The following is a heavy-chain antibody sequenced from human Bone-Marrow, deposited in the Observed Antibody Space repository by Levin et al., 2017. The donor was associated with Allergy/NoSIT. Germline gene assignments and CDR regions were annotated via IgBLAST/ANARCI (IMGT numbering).Heavy chain of an antibody. J-gene: IGHJ6*03. V-gene: IGHV3-53*01. CDR3: ARGGHYYYYMDV. CDR2: IYSGGST. CDR1: GFTVSSNY. Sequence: GESLKISCAASGFTVSSNYMSWVRQAPGKGLEWVSVIYSGGSTYYADSVKGRFTISRDNSKNTLYLQMNSLRAEDTAMYYCARGGHYYYYMDVWGKGTTVTVSS.